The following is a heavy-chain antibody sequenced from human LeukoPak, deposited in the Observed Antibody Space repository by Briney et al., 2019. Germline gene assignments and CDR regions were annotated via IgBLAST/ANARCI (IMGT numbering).Heavy chain of an antibody. CDR2: VNWNSGIT. J-gene: IGHJ2*01. D-gene: IGHD4-17*01. CDR1: GFNFGDYG. Sequence: PGGSLRLSCVTSGFNFGDYGFSWVRQAPGKGLEWVAGVNWNSGITTYADSVKSRFTISRDTAKNSLYLQMRSLRAEDTAFYFCARASGAYRFYWFFNLWGRGTLVTVSS. V-gene: IGHV3-20*04. CDR3: ARASGAYRFYWFFNL.